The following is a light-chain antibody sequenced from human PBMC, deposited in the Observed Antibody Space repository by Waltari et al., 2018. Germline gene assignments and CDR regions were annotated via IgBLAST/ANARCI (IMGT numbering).Light chain of an antibody. CDR2: RIS. CDR3: MQATHWPYT. V-gene: IGKV2-30*02. J-gene: IGKJ2*01. CDR1: QSLAHSDGNTY. Sequence: DVVMTQSPLSLPVTLGQPASISCSSSQSLAHSDGNTYLNWFHQRPGQSPRRLIYRISHRGSGVPDRFSGSGSGTDFTLRISRVEAEDVGGVYYCMQATHWPYTFGQGTKLDIK.